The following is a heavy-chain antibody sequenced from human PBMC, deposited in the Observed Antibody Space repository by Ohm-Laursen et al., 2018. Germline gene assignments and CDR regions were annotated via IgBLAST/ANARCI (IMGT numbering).Heavy chain of an antibody. Sequence: TLSLTCVVSDASIDSAKWSWVRQSAGKQLEWIGRVSQIGTPSYNPSFGSRVIISVESSKNRVSLVLGAVTAADTAVDFCARDNSNYGWFDPWGQGTLVTVSS. J-gene: IGHJ5*02. CDR3: ARDNSNYGWFDP. D-gene: IGHD4-11*01. CDR2: VSQIGTP. V-gene: IGHV4-4*07. CDR1: DASIDSAK.